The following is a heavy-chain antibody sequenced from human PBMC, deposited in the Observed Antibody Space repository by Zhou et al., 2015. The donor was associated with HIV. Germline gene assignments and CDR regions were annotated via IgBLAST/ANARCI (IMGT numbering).Heavy chain of an antibody. CDR2: ISWSGVNI. V-gene: IGHV3-9*01. D-gene: IGHD3-16*01. Sequence: EVQLVESGGGLVQPGRSLRLSCVGSGFTFGDSSMHWVRQVPGKGLEWVSGISWSGVNIGYAVSVKGRFTISRDNAERSLYLQMNSLRLDDTAVYYCARDRTQTFRGWYLDLWGRGTLVTVSS. J-gene: IGHJ2*01. CDR1: GFTFGDSS. CDR3: ARDRTQTFRGWYLDL.